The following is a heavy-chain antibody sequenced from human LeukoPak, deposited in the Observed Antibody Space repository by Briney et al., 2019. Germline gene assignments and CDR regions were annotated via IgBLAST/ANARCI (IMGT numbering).Heavy chain of an antibody. Sequence: GGSLRLSCAASGFTFSTYSMNWVRQAPGKGLEWVSSISTDSTYIYYADSLKGRFTISRDNAKNSLYLQMNSLRAEDTALYYCARATDYYDSSGYAGDYWGQGTLVTVSS. V-gene: IGHV3-21*04. J-gene: IGHJ4*02. CDR2: ISTDSTYI. CDR1: GFTFSTYS. D-gene: IGHD3-22*01. CDR3: ARATDYYDSSGYAGDY.